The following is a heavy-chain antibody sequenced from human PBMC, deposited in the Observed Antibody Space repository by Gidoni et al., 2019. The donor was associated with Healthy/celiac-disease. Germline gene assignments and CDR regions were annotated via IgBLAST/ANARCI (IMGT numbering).Heavy chain of an antibody. V-gene: IGHV3-33*01. D-gene: IGHD3-22*01. J-gene: IGHJ4*02. CDR2: IWYDGSNK. CDR3: ARAQDSSGYYPVDY. Sequence: QVQLVESGGGVVQPGRSLRLSCAASGFTFSSYGMHWVRQAPGKGLEWVAVIWYDGSNKYYADSVKGRFTISRDNSKNTLYLQMNSLRAEDTAVYYCARAQDSSGYYPVDYWGQGTLVTVSS. CDR1: GFTFSSYG.